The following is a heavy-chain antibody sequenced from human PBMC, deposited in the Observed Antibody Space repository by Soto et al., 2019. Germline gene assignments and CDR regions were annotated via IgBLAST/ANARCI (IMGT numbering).Heavy chain of an antibody. Sequence: QVQLVDSGGGVVQPGGSLRLSCAASGFTFSNYGVHWVRQAPGSGLAWVALISYDGNYQYYADAVKGRFAISRDNSKDTLYLEMTSLRSEDTAIYYCAKDRRVRDGLDVWGQGTTVTVSS. V-gene: IGHV3-30*18. D-gene: IGHD3-10*01. CDR3: AKDRRVRDGLDV. CDR2: ISYDGNYQ. CDR1: GFTFSNYG. J-gene: IGHJ6*02.